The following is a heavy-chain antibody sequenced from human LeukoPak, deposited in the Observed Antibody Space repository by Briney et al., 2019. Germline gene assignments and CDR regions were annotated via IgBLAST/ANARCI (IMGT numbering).Heavy chain of an antibody. CDR3: ARGQNNYYYDSSKAFDI. D-gene: IGHD3-22*01. V-gene: IGHV4-59*12. CDR1: GGSISSYY. J-gene: IGHJ3*02. Sequence: SETLSLTCTVSGGSISSYYWSWIRQPPGKGLEWIGYIYYSGSTNYNPSLKSRVTISVDTSKNQFSLKLSSVTAADTAVYYCARGQNNYYYDSSKAFDIWGQGTMVTVSS. CDR2: IYYSGST.